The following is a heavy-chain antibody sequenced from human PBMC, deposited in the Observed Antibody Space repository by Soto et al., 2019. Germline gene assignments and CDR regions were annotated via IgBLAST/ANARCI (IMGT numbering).Heavy chain of an antibody. D-gene: IGHD2-8*01. CDR2: ISGYNGDT. CDR3: AKNGHPPYYYYGMDV. J-gene: IGHJ6*02. CDR1: GYSFTTYG. V-gene: IGHV1-18*01. Sequence: QGLLVQSGAEVKQPGASVKVSCKASGYSFTTYGISWVRQAPGQGLEWMGWISGYNGDTNNAQKFQDRVTMTIDRSMTTAYLELRSLTSDDTAVYYCAKNGHPPYYYYGMDVWGQGTTVTVSS.